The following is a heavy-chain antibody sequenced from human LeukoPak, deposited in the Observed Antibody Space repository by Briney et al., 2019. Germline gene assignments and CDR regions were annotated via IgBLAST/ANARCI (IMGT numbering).Heavy chain of an antibody. D-gene: IGHD4-4*01. CDR3: ARQGRESYNNWFDP. CDR2: IYYSGST. J-gene: IGHJ5*02. CDR1: GGSFSGYY. V-gene: IGHV4-34*01. Sequence: PSETLSLTCAVYGGSFSGYYWSWIRQPPGKGLEWIGSIYYSGSTYYNPSLKSRVTISVDTSKNQFSLKLSSVTAADTAVYYCARQGRESYNNWFDPWGQGTLVTVSS.